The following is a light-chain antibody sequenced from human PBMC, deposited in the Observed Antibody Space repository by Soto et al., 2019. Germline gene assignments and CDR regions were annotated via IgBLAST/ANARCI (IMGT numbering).Light chain of an antibody. J-gene: IGKJ4*01. Sequence: DIQMTQSPSSLSASVGDRVTITCRASQDISNSLAWYQQKPGKVPKVLIYATSILQSGVPARFSDSGSGTDFTLTISSLQPEDVATYYCKNYNSAPLTFGGGTKVEI. V-gene: IGKV1-27*01. CDR1: QDISNS. CDR2: ATS. CDR3: KNYNSAPLT.